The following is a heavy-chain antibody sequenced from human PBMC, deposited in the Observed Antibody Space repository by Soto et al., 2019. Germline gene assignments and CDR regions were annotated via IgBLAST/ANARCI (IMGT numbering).Heavy chain of an antibody. Sequence: VGSLRLSCAASGFTFSDYYMSWIRQAPGKGLEWVSYISSSGSTIYYADSVKGRFTISRDNAKNSLYLQMNSLRAEDTAVYYCARVSSGSGWYRGAFDIWGQGTMVTVSS. CDR3: ARVSSGSGWYRGAFDI. J-gene: IGHJ3*02. CDR1: GFTFSDYY. CDR2: ISSSGSTI. D-gene: IGHD6-19*01. V-gene: IGHV3-11*01.